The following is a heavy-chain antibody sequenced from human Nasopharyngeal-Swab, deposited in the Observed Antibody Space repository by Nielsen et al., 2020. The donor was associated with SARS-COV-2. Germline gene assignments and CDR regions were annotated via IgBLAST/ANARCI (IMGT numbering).Heavy chain of an antibody. CDR3: ARAHDSSGYYQRRSYFDY. V-gene: IGHV3-33*01. Sequence: VRQMPGKGLEWVAVIWYDGSNKYYADSVKGRFTISGDNSKNTLYLQMNSLRAEDTAVYYCARAHDSSGYYQRRSYFDYWGQGTLVTVSS. CDR2: IWYDGSNK. J-gene: IGHJ4*02. D-gene: IGHD3-22*01.